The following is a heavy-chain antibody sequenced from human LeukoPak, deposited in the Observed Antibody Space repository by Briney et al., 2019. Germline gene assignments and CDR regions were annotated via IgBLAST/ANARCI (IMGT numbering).Heavy chain of an antibody. D-gene: IGHD3-22*01. V-gene: IGHV4-39*07. J-gene: IGHJ4*02. CDR1: GDSISSSSSY. Sequence: SETLSLTCTVSGDSISSSSSYWGWIRQPPGEGLEWIGSIYYSGSTYYNPSLKSRVTISVDTSKNQFSLKLSSVTAADTAVYYCASALIVVVMYYFDYWGQGTLVTVSS. CDR2: IYYSGST. CDR3: ASALIVVVMYYFDY.